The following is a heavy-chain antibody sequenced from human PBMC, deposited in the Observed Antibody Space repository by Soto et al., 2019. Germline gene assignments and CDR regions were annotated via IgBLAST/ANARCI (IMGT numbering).Heavy chain of an antibody. D-gene: IGHD1-7*01. CDR3: ARQSLYSQLPGNTSRWFDP. J-gene: IGHJ5*02. Sequence: SLSLTCTVSGYSISSGYCWGWIRQPPGKGLEWIGSIFHSGSTSYNPSLKSRVTISIDTSKNQISLKLTSATATDTAVYYCARQSLYSQLPGNTSRWFDPWGQGTLVTVSS. V-gene: IGHV4-38-2*02. CDR1: GYSISSGYC. CDR2: IFHSGST.